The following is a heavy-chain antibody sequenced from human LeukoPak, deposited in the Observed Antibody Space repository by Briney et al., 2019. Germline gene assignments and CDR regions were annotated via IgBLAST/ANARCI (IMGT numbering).Heavy chain of an antibody. CDR1: GFTFSSYA. Sequence: GGSLRLSCSASGFTFSSYAMHWVRQAPGKGLEYVSAISSNGGSTYYANSVKGRFTISRDNSKNTLYLQMGSLRAEDMAVYYCASPGAYYWGQGTLVTVSS. V-gene: IGHV3-64*01. CDR3: ASPGAYY. CDR2: ISSNGGST. J-gene: IGHJ4*02.